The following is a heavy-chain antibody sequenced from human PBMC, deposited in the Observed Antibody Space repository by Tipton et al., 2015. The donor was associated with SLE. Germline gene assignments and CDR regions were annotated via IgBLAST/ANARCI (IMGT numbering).Heavy chain of an antibody. CDR1: GGSISSYY. D-gene: IGHD2-2*01. CDR2: IYTSGST. V-gene: IGHV4-4*07. J-gene: IGHJ3*02. Sequence: TLSLTCTVSGGSISSYYWSWIRQPAGKGLEWIGRIYTSGSTNYNPSLKSRVTISVDTSKNQFSLKLSSVTAADTAVYYCARDPPASTNAFDIWGQGTMVTVSS. CDR3: ARDPPASTNAFDI.